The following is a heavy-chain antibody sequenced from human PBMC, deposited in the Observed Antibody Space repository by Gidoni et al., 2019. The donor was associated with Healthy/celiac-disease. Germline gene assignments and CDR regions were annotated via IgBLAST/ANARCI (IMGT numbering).Heavy chain of an antibody. Sequence: QVQLVESGGGLVKPGGSLRLSCAASGFTFSDYYMSWIRQAPGKGLEWVSYISSSSSYTNYADSVKGRFTISRDNAKNSLYLQMNSLRAEDTAVYYCAREGFLRGYSYGYDYYYGMDVWGQGTTVTVSS. J-gene: IGHJ6*02. D-gene: IGHD5-18*01. CDR3: AREGFLRGYSYGYDYYYGMDV. CDR1: GFTFSDYY. CDR2: ISSSSSYT. V-gene: IGHV3-11*06.